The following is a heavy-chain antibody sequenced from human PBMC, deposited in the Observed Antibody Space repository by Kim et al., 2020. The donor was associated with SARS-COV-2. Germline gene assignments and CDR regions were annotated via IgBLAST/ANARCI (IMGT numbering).Heavy chain of an antibody. CDR2: ISAYNGNT. CDR3: ASDSQSGYDILNGYYIREDAFDI. CDR1: GYTFTSYG. D-gene: IGHD3-9*01. Sequence: ASVKVSCKASGYTFTSYGISWVRQAPGQGLEGMGWISAYNGNTNYAQKLQGRVTMTTDTPTSTAYMELRSLRSDDTAVYYCASDSQSGYDILNGYYIREDAFDIWGQGTLVTVSS. J-gene: IGHJ3*02. V-gene: IGHV1-18*01.